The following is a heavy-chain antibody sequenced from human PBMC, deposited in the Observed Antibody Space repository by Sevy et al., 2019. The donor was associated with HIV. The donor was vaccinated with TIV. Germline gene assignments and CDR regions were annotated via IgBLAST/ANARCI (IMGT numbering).Heavy chain of an antibody. CDR3: ATHAGIAAAGRVFDY. J-gene: IGHJ4*02. V-gene: IGHV3-72*01. CDR1: GFTFSDHY. D-gene: IGHD6-13*01. CDR2: TRNKADGYTT. Sequence: GGSLRLSCVASGFTFSDHYMEWVRQAPGKGLEWVGRTRNKADGYTTEYAASVKGRLTISRDDSKNSLYVQMNSLKTEDTAVYHCATHAGIAAAGRVFDYWGQGTLVTVSS.